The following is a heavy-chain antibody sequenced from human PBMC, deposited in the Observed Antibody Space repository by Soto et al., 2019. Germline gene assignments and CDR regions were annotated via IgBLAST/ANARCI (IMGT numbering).Heavy chain of an antibody. Sequence: QLQLQESGPGLVKPSETLYLTCSVSGGSISSSRYHWAWIRQPPGKGLEWIGSVYYSGTSYYNSSLTGEATISVDTSANQFSPHLNSATAADAAFYYCLTDDKNYWVGAWGQGTRVTVSP. CDR1: GGSISSSRYH. V-gene: IGHV4-39*01. J-gene: IGHJ5*02. D-gene: IGHD4-4*01. CDR2: VYYSGTS. CDR3: LTDDKNYWVGA.